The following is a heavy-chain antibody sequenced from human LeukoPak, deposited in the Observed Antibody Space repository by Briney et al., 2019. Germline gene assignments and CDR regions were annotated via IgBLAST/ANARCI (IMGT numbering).Heavy chain of an antibody. J-gene: IGHJ3*02. CDR1: GLTFSSFG. V-gene: IGHV3-30*02. D-gene: IGHD3-3*01. Sequence: GGSLRLSCAASGLTFSSFGMHWVRQAPGKGLEWVAFIRYDGSNKYYADSVKGRFTISRDNSKNTLYLQMNSLRAEDTAVYYCAKYGYDFWSGYYTGAFDIWGQGTMVTVSS. CDR2: IRYDGSNK. CDR3: AKYGYDFWSGYYTGAFDI.